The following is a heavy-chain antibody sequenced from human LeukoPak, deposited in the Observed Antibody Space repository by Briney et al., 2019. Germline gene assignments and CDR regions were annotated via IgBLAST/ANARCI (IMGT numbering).Heavy chain of an antibody. CDR2: IIPSLGTA. CDR1: GYTFTSYA. D-gene: IGHD3-22*01. CDR3: ARSYDSSGYYYEGYFDY. J-gene: IGHJ4*02. V-gene: IGHV1-69*06. Sequence: GASVKVSCKASGYTFTSYAISWVRQAPGQGLEWMGGIIPSLGTANYAQKFKGRVTITADKSTSTAYMELSSLRSEDTAVYYCARSYDSSGYYYEGYFDYWGQGTLVTVSS.